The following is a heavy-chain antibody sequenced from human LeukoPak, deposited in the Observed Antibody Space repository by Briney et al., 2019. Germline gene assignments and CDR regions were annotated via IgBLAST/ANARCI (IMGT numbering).Heavy chain of an antibody. CDR3: SRDYGGNLFYFDY. CDR1: GFTFRNYD. V-gene: IGHV3-33*01. J-gene: IGHJ4*02. Sequence: GGSLRLSCAASGFTFRNYDMSWVRQAPGKGLEWVAVIRFDGSNKYYADSVKGRFTISRDNSKNTLYLQMNILRAEDTAVYYCSRDYGGNLFYFDYWGQGTLVTVSS. D-gene: IGHD4-23*01. CDR2: IRFDGSNK.